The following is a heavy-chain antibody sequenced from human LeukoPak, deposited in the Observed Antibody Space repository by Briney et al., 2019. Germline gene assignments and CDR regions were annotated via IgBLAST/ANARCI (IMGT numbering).Heavy chain of an antibody. V-gene: IGHV4-4*07. Sequence: SETLSLTCTASGGSIRSYYWSWIRQPAGKGLEWIGRIYTSGSTNYNPSLKSRVTMSVDTSKHQFSLKLSSVTAADTAVYYCVRESYVWGSYRYINYFDYWGQGTLVTVSS. D-gene: IGHD3-16*02. CDR2: IYTSGST. J-gene: IGHJ4*02. CDR1: GGSIRSYY. CDR3: VRESYVWGSYRYINYFDY.